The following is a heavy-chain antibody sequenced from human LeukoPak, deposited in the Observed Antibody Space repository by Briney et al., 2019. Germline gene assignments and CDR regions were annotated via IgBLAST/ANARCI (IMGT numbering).Heavy chain of an antibody. CDR3: ARVTRVVHGGSCWFDP. Sequence: SETLSLTCTVSGGSISSSSYYWGWIRQPPGKGLEWIGSIYYSGSTYYNPSLKSRVTISVDTSKNQFSLKLSSVTAADTAVYYCARVTRVVHGGSCWFDPWGQGTLVTVSS. J-gene: IGHJ5*02. CDR1: GGSISSSSYY. D-gene: IGHD2-15*01. V-gene: IGHV4-39*07. CDR2: IYYSGST.